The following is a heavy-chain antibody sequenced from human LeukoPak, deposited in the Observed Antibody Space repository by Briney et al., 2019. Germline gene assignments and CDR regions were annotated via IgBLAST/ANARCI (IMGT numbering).Heavy chain of an antibody. CDR3: ARAHYYGSGSNAPFDY. CDR2: IYYSGST. J-gene: IGHJ4*02. D-gene: IGHD3-10*01. Sequence: SETLSLTCTVSGGSISSSSYYWGWIRQPPGKGLEWIGSIYYSGSTYYNPSLKSRVTISVDTSKNQFSLKLSSVTAADTAVYYCARAHYYGSGSNAPFDYWGQGTLVTVSS. V-gene: IGHV4-39*07. CDR1: GGSISSSSYY.